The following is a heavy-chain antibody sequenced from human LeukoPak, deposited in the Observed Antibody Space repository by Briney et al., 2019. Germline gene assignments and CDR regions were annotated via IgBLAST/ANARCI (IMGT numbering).Heavy chain of an antibody. Sequence: GASVKVSCTASGGTFSSYAISWVRQAPGQGLEWMGGIIPIFATANYAQKFQGRVTITADESTSTAYMELSSLRSEDTAVYYCARGYSYGYNAFDIWGQGTMVTVSS. CDR1: GGTFSSYA. J-gene: IGHJ3*02. V-gene: IGHV1-69*13. CDR3: ARGYSYGYNAFDI. CDR2: IIPIFATA. D-gene: IGHD5-18*01.